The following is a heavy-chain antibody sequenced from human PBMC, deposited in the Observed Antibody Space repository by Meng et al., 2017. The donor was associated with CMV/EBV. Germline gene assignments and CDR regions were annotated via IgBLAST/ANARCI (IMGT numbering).Heavy chain of an antibody. J-gene: IGHJ3*02. Sequence: KVSCKASGGTFSSYVINWVRQAPGQGLECMGGIIPTVGTANYAQKFQGRVTINTDESMNTVYMELSSLRSEDTAVYYCARARSNVYYYDSSGGRDALDIWGQGTMVTVSS. V-gene: IGHV1-69*05. CDR2: IIPTVGTA. CDR1: GGTFSSYV. D-gene: IGHD3-22*01. CDR3: ARARSNVYYYDSSGGRDALDI.